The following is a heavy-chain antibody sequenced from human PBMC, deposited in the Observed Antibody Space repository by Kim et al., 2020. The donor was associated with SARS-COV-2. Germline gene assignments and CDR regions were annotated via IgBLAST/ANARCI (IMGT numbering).Heavy chain of an antibody. J-gene: IGHJ4*02. V-gene: IGHV3-23*01. D-gene: IGHD2-2*01. Sequence: SAEGRFTISRDKSKNTLYLQRNSLRAEDTAVYYCAKDLYCSSTTCYPFDYWGQGTLLTVSS. CDR3: AKDLYCSSTTCYPFDY.